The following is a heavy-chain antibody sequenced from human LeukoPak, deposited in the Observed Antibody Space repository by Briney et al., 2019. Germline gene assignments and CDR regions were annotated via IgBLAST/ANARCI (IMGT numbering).Heavy chain of an antibody. J-gene: IGHJ5*02. CDR3: ARDRGGNWFDP. V-gene: IGHV3-21*01. CDR1: GFTFSSYS. Sequence: NPGGPLRLSCAASGFTFSSYSMNWVRQAPGRGLEWVSSISSSSSYIYYADSVKGRFTISRDNAKNSLYLQMNSLRAEDTAVYYCARDRGGNWFDPWGQGTLVTVSS. CDR2: ISSSSSYI.